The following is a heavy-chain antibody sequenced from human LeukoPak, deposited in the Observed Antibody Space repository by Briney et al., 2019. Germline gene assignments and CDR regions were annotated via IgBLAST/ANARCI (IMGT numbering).Heavy chain of an antibody. V-gene: IGHV3-21*01. D-gene: IGHD3-16*02. CDR3: ARESYLDDYVWGSYRYEVDY. CDR2: ISSSSSYI. J-gene: IGHJ4*02. CDR1: GFTFSSYS. Sequence: GGSLRLSCAASGFTFSSYSMNWVRQAPGKGLEWVSSISSSSSYIYYADSVKGRFTISRDNAKNSLYLQMNSLRAEDTAVYYCARESYLDDYVWGSYRYEVDYWGQGTLVTVSS.